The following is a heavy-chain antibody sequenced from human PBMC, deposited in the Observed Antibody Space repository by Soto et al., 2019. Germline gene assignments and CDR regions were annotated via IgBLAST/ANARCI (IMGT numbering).Heavy chain of an antibody. CDR3: ARDLSGDYAWGH. Sequence: TSETLSLTCTVSGGSISSGGYYWSWIRQHPGKGLEWIGYIYYSGSTYYNPSLKSRVTISVDTSKNQFSLKLSSVTAADTAVYYCARDLSGDYAWGHWGQGTLVTVSS. V-gene: IGHV4-31*03. CDR1: GGSISSGGYY. D-gene: IGHD4-17*01. J-gene: IGHJ4*02. CDR2: IYYSGST.